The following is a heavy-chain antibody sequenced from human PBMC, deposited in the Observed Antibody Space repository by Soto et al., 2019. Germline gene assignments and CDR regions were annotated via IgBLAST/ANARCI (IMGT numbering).Heavy chain of an antibody. CDR2: IFSSDSSA. Sequence: PGESLKISCKGSGFTFSSYSLGWVRHMPGKGLQWMGNIFSSDSSAKYSPSFVGQVTISVDRSINTAYLQWSSLKASDTAIYYCGTWRGSSWFDYWGPGTLVTVSS. V-gene: IGHV5-51*01. CDR3: GTWRGSSWFDY. CDR1: GFTFSSYS. D-gene: IGHD2-2*01. J-gene: IGHJ4*02.